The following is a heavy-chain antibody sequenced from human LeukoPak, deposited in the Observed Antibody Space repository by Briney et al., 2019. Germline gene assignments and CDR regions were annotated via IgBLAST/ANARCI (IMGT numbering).Heavy chain of an antibody. V-gene: IGHV4-61*02. CDR2: IYTSGST. CDR3: AREVYDSSGYYSAFDI. Sequence: LSLPSPVPGGSISSGSYYGSWIRRPAGKGLEWIGLIYTSGSTNYNPSLKSRVTISVDTSKSQFSLKLSSVTAADTAVYYCAREVYDSSGYYSAFDIWGQGTMVTVSS. D-gene: IGHD3-22*01. J-gene: IGHJ3*02. CDR1: GGSISSGSYY.